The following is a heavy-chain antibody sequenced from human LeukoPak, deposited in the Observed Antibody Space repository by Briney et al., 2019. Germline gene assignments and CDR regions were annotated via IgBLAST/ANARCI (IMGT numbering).Heavy chain of an antibody. CDR1: GGTFSRYA. CDR3: ARSPLSFYSSSWYRWFDP. D-gene: IGHD6-13*01. Sequence: RASVKVSCKASGGTFSRYAISWVRQAPGQGLEWMGGIIPIFGTANYAQKFQGRVTITTDESTSTAYMELSSLRSEDTAVYYCARSPLSFYSSSWYRWFDPWGQGTLVTVSS. CDR2: IIPIFGTA. J-gene: IGHJ5*02. V-gene: IGHV1-69*05.